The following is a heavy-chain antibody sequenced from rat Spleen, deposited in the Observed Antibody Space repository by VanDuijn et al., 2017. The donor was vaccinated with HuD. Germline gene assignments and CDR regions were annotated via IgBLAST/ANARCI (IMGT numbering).Heavy chain of an antibody. D-gene: IGHD4-4*01. Sequence: QVQLKESGPGLVQPSRTLSLTCTVSGFSLNTYGVAWVRQTPGGGLEWIAVIWSGGSTIYNSGLKSRLSITRDTSRSQVLLKINGLQSEDTALYFCTRANSGFGVFDYWGQGVMVTVSS. CDR3: TRANSGFGVFDY. CDR1: GFSLNTYG. J-gene: IGHJ2*01. CDR2: IWSGGST. V-gene: IGHV2-15*01.